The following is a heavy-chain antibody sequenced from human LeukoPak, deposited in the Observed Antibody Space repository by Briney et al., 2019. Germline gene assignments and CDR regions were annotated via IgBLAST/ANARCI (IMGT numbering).Heavy chain of an antibody. CDR3: AKGPPTDYGAFDL. J-gene: IGHJ3*01. V-gene: IGHV4-59*01. CDR1: GGTISWFY. D-gene: IGHD4-17*01. CDR2: IHYSGTI. Sequence: SETLSLTCTVSGGTISWFYWSWIRQSPGRGLEWIAYIHYSGTINYNPSLKSRVTISLDTSKNQFSLKVSSVTAADTAVYYCAKGPPTDYGAFDLWGQGTVVTVSS.